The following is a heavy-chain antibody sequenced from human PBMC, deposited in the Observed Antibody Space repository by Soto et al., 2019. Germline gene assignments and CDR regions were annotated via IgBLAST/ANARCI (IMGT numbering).Heavy chain of an antibody. Sequence: GGSLRLSCVASGFTFSSYAMSWVRQAPGKGLEWVSAISGSGGSTYYADSVKVRFTISRDNSKNTLYLQMNSLGAEDTAVYYCAKGIAAAGTKDGYYYGMDVWGQGTTVTVSS. D-gene: IGHD6-13*01. V-gene: IGHV3-23*01. J-gene: IGHJ6*02. CDR3: AKGIAAAGTKDGYYYGMDV. CDR1: GFTFSSYA. CDR2: ISGSGGST.